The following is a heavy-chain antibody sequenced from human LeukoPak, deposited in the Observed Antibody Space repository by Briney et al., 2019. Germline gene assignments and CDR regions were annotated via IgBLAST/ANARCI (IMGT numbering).Heavy chain of an antibody. Sequence: PSETLSLTCAVYGGSFSGYYWSWIRQPPGKGLEWIGEINHSGSTNYNPSLKSRVTISVDTSKNQFSLKLSSVTAADTAVYYCARAIAGYSSGWPTFDPWGQGTLVTVSS. CDR2: INHSGST. CDR3: ARAIAGYSSGWPTFDP. V-gene: IGHV4-34*01. CDR1: GGSFSGYY. D-gene: IGHD6-19*01. J-gene: IGHJ5*02.